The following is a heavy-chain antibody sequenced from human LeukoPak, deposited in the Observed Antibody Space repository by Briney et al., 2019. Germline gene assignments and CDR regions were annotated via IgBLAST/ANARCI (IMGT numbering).Heavy chain of an antibody. D-gene: IGHD4-17*01. CDR3: ARGVLYGDYGGGDGFDI. J-gene: IGHJ3*02. Sequence: PGGSLRLSCAASGFTFSIYTMNWVRQAPGKGLEWVSSISSSSSYIYYADSVKGRFTISRDNAKNSLYLQMNSLRSEDTAVYYCARGVLYGDYGGGDGFDIWGQGTMVSVSS. CDR2: ISSSSSYI. V-gene: IGHV3-21*04. CDR1: GFTFSIYT.